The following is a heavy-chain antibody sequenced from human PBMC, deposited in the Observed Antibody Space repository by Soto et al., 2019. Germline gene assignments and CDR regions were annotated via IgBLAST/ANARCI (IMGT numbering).Heavy chain of an antibody. Sequence: GGSLRLSCVASGFTFSTYAMSWVRQAPGKGLEWVAAISDTAIITHHADSVKGRFTISRDNSKNTLYLQMTSLRVEDTAVYYCAKGGRTQLGLDPWGHGTPVTVSS. CDR2: ISDTAIIT. J-gene: IGHJ5*02. CDR3: AKGGRTQLGLDP. D-gene: IGHD6-6*01. V-gene: IGHV3-23*01. CDR1: GFTFSTYA.